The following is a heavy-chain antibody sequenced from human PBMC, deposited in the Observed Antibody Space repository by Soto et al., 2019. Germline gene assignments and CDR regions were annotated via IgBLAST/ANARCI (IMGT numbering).Heavy chain of an antibody. CDR2: ISARGGRA. CDR1: GVAFNSYA. CDR3: TKGSLKYGASVDN. Sequence: EVHLLESGGGLVQPGGSLRLSCAASGVAFNSYAMFWVRQAPGKGLERVSVISARGGRAYFADSVKGQFTISRDNSKNVLSRELNRLRAENTAIYFCTKGSLKYGASVDNWCQGTLVLVSS. V-gene: IGHV3-23*01. D-gene: IGHD2-8*01. J-gene: IGHJ4*02.